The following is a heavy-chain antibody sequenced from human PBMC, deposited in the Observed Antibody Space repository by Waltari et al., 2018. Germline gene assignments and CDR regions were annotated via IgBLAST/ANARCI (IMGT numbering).Heavy chain of an antibody. J-gene: IGHJ3*01. CDR2: MYYTGRV. CDR3: VRERGGLTHVGWFLSV. CDR1: GGTITGHH. D-gene: IGHD6-19*01. Sequence: QVHLQESGPGLVKPSETLSRTCTVPGGTITGHHWGWVRQPPGMGLEGIGYMYYTGRVNFTLSVRRRITMSVYTSKDHFVLKLMCVAASDAAMYDCVRERGGLTHVGWFLSVWGQGKGVLVAS. V-gene: IGHV4-59*11.